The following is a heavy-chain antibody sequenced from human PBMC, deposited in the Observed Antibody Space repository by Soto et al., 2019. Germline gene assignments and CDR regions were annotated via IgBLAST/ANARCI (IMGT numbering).Heavy chain of an antibody. D-gene: IGHD2-2*02. CDR2: IYTSGST. CDR3: ARDGMDIVVVPAAIGSLAFDT. Sequence: TSETLSLTCTVSGGSISSYYWSWIRQPAGKGLEWIGRIYTSGSTNYNPSLKSRVTMSVDTSKNQFSLKLSSVTAADTAVYYCARDGMDIVVVPAAIGSLAFDTWGQGTMVTVSS. V-gene: IGHV4-4*07. J-gene: IGHJ3*02. CDR1: GGSISSYY.